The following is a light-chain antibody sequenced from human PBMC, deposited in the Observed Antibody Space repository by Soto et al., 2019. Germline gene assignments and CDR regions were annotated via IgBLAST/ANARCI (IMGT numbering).Light chain of an antibody. CDR2: RAS. J-gene: IGKJ3*01. V-gene: IGKV1-5*03. Sequence: DIQMTQSPSSLSASVGDRVTITCRASQIINTWLAWYQQKPGKAPKLLIYRASNLVSGVPSRFSGSGSGTEFTLTLSSLQPDDFSIYYCQHYETYSGTFGPGTKVDL. CDR1: QIINTW. CDR3: QHYETYSGT.